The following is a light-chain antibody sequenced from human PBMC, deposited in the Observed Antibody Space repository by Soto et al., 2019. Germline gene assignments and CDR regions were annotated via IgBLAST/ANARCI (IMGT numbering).Light chain of an antibody. Sequence: DIQMTQSPSSLSASVGDRVTITCRASQSISSYLNWYQQKPGKAPTLLIYAASSLQSGVPSRFSGSGSGTDFTLTISSLQPEDFATYSCQQSYSTPPITFGPGTRLEI. J-gene: IGKJ5*01. CDR2: AAS. V-gene: IGKV1-39*01. CDR3: QQSYSTPPIT. CDR1: QSISSY.